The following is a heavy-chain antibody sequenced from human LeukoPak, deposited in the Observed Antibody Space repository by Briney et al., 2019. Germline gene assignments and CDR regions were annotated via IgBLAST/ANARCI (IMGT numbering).Heavy chain of an antibody. Sequence: PSETLSLTCAVYGGSFSGYYWSWIRQPPGKGLEWIGEINHSGSTNYNPSLESRVTISVDTSKNQFSLKLSSVTAADTAVYYCARADYDFWSGYFYWGQGTLVTVSS. CDR3: ARADYDFWSGYFY. CDR2: INHSGST. D-gene: IGHD3-3*01. J-gene: IGHJ4*02. CDR1: GGSFSGYY. V-gene: IGHV4-34*01.